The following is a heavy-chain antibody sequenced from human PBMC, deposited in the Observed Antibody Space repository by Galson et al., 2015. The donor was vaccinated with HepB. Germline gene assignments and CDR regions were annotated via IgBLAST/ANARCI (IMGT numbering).Heavy chain of an antibody. J-gene: IGHJ6*03. CDR3: AREVEILGPNYYYYYMDV. Sequence: TLSLTCTVSGGSISSGDYYWSWIRQPPGKGLEWIGYIYYSGSTYYNPSLKSRVTISVDTSKNQFSLKLSSVTAADTAVYYCAREVEILGPNYYYYYMDVWGKGTTVTVSS. CDR2: IYYSGST. CDR1: GGSISSGDYY. D-gene: IGHD5-24*01. V-gene: IGHV4-30-4*01.